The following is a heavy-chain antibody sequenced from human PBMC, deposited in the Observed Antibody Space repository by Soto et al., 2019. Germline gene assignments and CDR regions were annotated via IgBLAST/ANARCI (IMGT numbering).Heavy chain of an antibody. CDR3: ATDLNSGCSLSGMAV. V-gene: IGHV1-69*02. CDR2: IIPILGIA. CDR1: GGTFSSYT. D-gene: IGHD6-19*01. J-gene: IGHJ6*02. Sequence: SVKVSCKASGGTFSSYTISWVRQAPGQGLEWMGRIIPILGIANYAQKFQGRVTMTEDTSTDTAYMELSSLRSEDTAVYYCATDLNSGCSLSGMAVWGQGTTVTVSS.